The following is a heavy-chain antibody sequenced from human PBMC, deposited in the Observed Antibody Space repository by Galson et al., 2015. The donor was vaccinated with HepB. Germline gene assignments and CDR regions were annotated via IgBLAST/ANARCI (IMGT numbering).Heavy chain of an antibody. Sequence: LSLTCTVSGGSISSSSYYWGWVRQPPGKGLEWIGSIYYSGSTYYNPSLKSRVTISVDTSKNQFSLKLSSVTAADTAVYYCARHDSWYWRYDYWGQGTMVTVSS. CDR3: ARHDSWYWRYDY. D-gene: IGHD6-13*01. V-gene: IGHV4-39*01. J-gene: IGHJ3*01. CDR1: GGSISSSSYY. CDR2: IYYSGST.